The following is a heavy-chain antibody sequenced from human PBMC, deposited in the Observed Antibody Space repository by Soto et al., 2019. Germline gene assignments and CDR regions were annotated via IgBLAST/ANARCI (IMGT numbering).Heavy chain of an antibody. V-gene: IGHV6-1*01. J-gene: IGHJ6*03. D-gene: IGHD3-16*01. CDR3: ARDRGEGVMITFGGAGYMDV. CDR1: GDSVSSNSAA. CDR2: TYYRSKWYN. Sequence: SQTLSLTCAISGDSVSSNSAAWNWIRQSPSRGLEWLGRTYYRSKWYNDYAVSVKSRITINPDTSKNQFSLQLNSVTPEDTAVYYCARDRGEGVMITFGGAGYMDVWGKGTTVTVSS.